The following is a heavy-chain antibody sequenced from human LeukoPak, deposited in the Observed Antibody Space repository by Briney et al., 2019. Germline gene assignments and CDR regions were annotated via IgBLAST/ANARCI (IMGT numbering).Heavy chain of an antibody. CDR1: GYSFTSYW. CDR3: ARQRAGYDFWSGHYGNFDY. Sequence: GASLKISCKGSGYSFTSYWIGWVRQLPGKGLEWMGIIYPGDSDTRYSPSFQGQVTISADKSISTAYLQWSSLKASDTAMYYCARQRAGYDFWSGHYGNFDYWGQGTLVTVSS. D-gene: IGHD3-3*01. J-gene: IGHJ4*02. V-gene: IGHV5-51*01. CDR2: IYPGDSDT.